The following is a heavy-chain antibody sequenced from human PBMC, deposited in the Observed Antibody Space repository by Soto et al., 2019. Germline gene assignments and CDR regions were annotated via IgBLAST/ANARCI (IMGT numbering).Heavy chain of an antibody. CDR1: GGTFSSYA. CDR2: IIPIFGTA. D-gene: IGHD6-19*01. CDR3: ARGGGYSSGWQPIPFDTRDAFDI. J-gene: IGHJ3*02. Sequence: SVKVSCKASGGTFSSYAISWVRHAPGQGIEWLGGIIPIFGTANYAQKFQGRVTITADESTSTAYMELSSLRSEDTAVYYCARGGGYSSGWQPIPFDTRDAFDIWGQGTMVTVSS. V-gene: IGHV1-69*13.